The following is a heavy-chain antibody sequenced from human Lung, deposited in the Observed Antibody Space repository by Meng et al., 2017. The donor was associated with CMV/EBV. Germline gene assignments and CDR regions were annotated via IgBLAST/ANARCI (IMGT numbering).Heavy chain of an antibody. Sequence: LXCTVSGGSISSSSYYWGWIRQPPGKGLEWTGSIYYSGSTYYNPSLKSRVTISVDTSKNQFSLKLSSVTAADTAVYYCAREEYYYGSGRDYWGPGXLVTVSS. CDR2: IYYSGST. V-gene: IGHV4-39*07. J-gene: IGHJ4*02. CDR3: AREEYYYGSGRDY. D-gene: IGHD3-10*01. CDR1: GGSISSSSYY.